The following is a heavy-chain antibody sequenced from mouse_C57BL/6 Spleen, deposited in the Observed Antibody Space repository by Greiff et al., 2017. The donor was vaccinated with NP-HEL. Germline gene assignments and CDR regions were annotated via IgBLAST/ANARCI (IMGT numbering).Heavy chain of an antibody. CDR1: GFTFSDYG. Sequence: EVQLVESGGGLVKPGGSLKLSCAASGFTFSDYGMHWVRQAPEKGLEWVAYISSGSSTIYYADTVKGRFTISRDNAKNPLFLQMPSLRSVDTGMYYSARRDCSSYGAMDYWSQGTSATVSS. V-gene: IGHV5-17*01. CDR3: ARRDCSSYGAMDY. D-gene: IGHD1-1*01. CDR2: ISSGSSTI. J-gene: IGHJ4*01.